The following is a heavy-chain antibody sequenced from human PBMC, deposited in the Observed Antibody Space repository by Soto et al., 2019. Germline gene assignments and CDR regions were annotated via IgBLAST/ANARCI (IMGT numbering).Heavy chain of an antibody. V-gene: IGHV3-33*01. D-gene: IGHD6-6*01. CDR1: GFTFSSYG. Sequence: QVQLVESGGGVVQPGRSLRLSCAASGFTFSSYGMHWVRQAPGKGLEWVAVIWYDGSNKYYADSVKGRFTISRDNSKNTLYLQMNSLRAEDTAVYYCARDQRGIAARYLDYWGQGTLVTVSS. CDR2: IWYDGSNK. CDR3: ARDQRGIAARYLDY. J-gene: IGHJ4*02.